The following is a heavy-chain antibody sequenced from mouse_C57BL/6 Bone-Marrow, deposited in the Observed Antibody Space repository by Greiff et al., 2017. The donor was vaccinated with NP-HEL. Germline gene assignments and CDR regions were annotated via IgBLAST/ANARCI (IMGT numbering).Heavy chain of an antibody. D-gene: IGHD1-1*01. V-gene: IGHV1-69*01. CDR3: ARSGCGSPYWYFDV. CDR1: GYTFTSYW. Sequence: QVQLQQSGAELVMPGASVKLSCKASGYTFTSYWMHWVKQRPGQGLEWIGAIDPSDSYTYYNPKFKGKSTLTVDKSSSTAYMQLSSLTSEGSAVYYCARSGCGSPYWYFDVWGTGTTVTVSS. J-gene: IGHJ1*03. CDR2: IDPSDSYT.